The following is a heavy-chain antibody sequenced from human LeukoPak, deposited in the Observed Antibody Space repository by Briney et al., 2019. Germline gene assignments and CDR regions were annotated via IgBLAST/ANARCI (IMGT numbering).Heavy chain of an antibody. D-gene: IGHD3-10*01. CDR3: ARLMGYYGSGSYYNSPFDY. Sequence: GESLKISCKGSGYSFTSYWIGWVRQMPGKGLEWMGIIYPADSDTTYSPSFQGQVTISADKSINTAYLQWNSLKPSDTAMYYCARLMGYYGSGSYYNSPFDYWGQGTLSPSPQ. J-gene: IGHJ4*02. CDR2: IYPADSDT. CDR1: GYSFTSYW. V-gene: IGHV5-51*01.